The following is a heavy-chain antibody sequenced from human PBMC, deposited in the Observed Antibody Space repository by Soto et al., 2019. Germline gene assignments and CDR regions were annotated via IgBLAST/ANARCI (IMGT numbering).Heavy chain of an antibody. Sequence: GGSLRLSCAASGFTFSSYAMSWVRQAPGKGLEWVSAISGSGGSTDYADSVKGRFTISRDNSKNTLYMQMNSLRAEDTAVYYCTKGQTERRAYYYYYIMDVWVQGTTVTVSS. V-gene: IGHV3-23*01. CDR1: GFTFSSYA. J-gene: IGHJ6*02. CDR3: TKGQTERRAYYYYYIMDV. CDR2: ISGSGGST. D-gene: IGHD1-1*01.